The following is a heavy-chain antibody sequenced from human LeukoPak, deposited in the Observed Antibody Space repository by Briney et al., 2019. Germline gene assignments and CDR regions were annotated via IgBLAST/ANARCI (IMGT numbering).Heavy chain of an antibody. CDR3: ARGRITMVRGVIIRWYFDY. J-gene: IGHJ4*02. D-gene: IGHD3-10*01. CDR2: ISGSGGST. V-gene: IGHV3-23*01. CDR1: GFTFSGSV. Sequence: PGGSLRLSCEASGFTFSGSVIHWVRQAPGKGLEWVSAISGSGGSTYYADSVKGRFTISRDNSKNTLYLQMNSLRDEDTAVYYCARGRITMVRGVIIRWYFDYWGQGTLVTVSS.